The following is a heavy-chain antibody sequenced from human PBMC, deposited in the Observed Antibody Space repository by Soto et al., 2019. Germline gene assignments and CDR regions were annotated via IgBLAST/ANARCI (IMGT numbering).Heavy chain of an antibody. V-gene: IGHV1-18*01. D-gene: IGHD2-21*01. CDR3: ARGAFCGGAPGCRDMDV. Sequence: QIPLVQSGGEVKKPGASVKVSCKSSGYNFISHSITWVRQAPGQGLEWMGRISAYNGNTNHAQKFQGRLTMTTDTATSTGYMELRSLRSDDTAVYYCARGAFCGGAPGCRDMDVWGQGTTVTVSS. J-gene: IGHJ6*01. CDR2: ISAYNGNT. CDR1: GYNFISHS.